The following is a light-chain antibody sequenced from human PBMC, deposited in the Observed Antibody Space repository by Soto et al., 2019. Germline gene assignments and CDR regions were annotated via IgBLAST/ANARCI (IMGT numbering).Light chain of an antibody. J-gene: IGLJ7*01. CDR3: SSDTTSNTRQIV. V-gene: IGLV2-14*01. Sequence: QSALTQPASVSGSPGQSITISCTGTSSDVGGYNYVSWYQQHPGKAPKFMIYDVSNRPSGVSNRFSGSKSGNTASLTISGLQAEDEVDYYCSSDTTSNTRQIVFGSGTQLTVL. CDR1: SSDVGGYNY. CDR2: DVS.